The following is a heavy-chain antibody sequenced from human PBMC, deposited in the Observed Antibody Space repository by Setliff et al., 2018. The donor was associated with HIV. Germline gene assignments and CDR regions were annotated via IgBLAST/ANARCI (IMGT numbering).Heavy chain of an antibody. J-gene: IGHJ2*01. CDR1: GFTFSNYE. D-gene: IGHD4-17*01. Sequence: GGSLRLSCAASGFTFSNYEMNWVRQAPGKGLEWVSYISSSSSTIYYADSVKARFTISRDNSRNTLYLQMNSLRAEDTAVYYCARSNLRRYGDSDWYFDLWGRGTLVTVSS. CDR2: ISSSSSTI. V-gene: IGHV3-48*01. CDR3: ARSNLRRYGDSDWYFDL.